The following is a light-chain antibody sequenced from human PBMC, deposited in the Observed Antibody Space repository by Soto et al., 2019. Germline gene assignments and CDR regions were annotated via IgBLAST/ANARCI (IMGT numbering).Light chain of an antibody. CDR3: QQFNSYPPIFT. Sequence: AIQLTQSPSSLSASVGDRVTITCRASQGISSALAWYQQKPGKAPKLLIYDASSLESGVPSRFSGSGSGTDCTLTISSLQPEDFATYYCQQFNSYPPIFTFGPGTKVDIK. CDR1: QGISSA. V-gene: IGKV1-13*02. J-gene: IGKJ3*01. CDR2: DAS.